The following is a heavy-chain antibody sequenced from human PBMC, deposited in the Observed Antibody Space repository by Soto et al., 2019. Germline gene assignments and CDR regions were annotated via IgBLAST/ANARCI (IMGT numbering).Heavy chain of an antibody. V-gene: IGHV3-49*04. CDR3: TRALIAAAGPGAGFYFDY. Sequence: GGSLRRSCTDSGFTFGDYAMSWVRQAPGKGLEWVGFIRSKAYGGTTEYAASVKGRFTISRDDSKSIAYLQMNSLKTEDTAVYYCTRALIAAAGPGAGFYFDYWGQGTLVTVSS. CDR1: GFTFGDYA. D-gene: IGHD6-13*01. CDR2: IRSKAYGGTT. J-gene: IGHJ4*02.